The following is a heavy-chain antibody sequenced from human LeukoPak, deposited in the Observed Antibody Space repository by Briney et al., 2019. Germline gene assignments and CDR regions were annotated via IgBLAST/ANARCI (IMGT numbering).Heavy chain of an antibody. Sequence: SVKVSCKASGGTFSSYAISWVRQAPGQGLEWMGRIIPILGIANYAQKFQGRVTITADKSTSTAYMELSRLRSEDTAVYYCAREAIRLRLGELSLLGYFDYWGQGTLVTVSS. V-gene: IGHV1-69*04. J-gene: IGHJ4*02. D-gene: IGHD3-16*02. CDR3: AREAIRLRLGELSLLGYFDY. CDR1: GGTFSSYA. CDR2: IIPILGIA.